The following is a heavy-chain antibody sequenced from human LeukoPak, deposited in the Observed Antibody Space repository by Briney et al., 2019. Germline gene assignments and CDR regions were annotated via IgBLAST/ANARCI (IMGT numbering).Heavy chain of an antibody. CDR1: GFIFSNYN. V-gene: IGHV3-21*01. Sequence: GGSLSLSCAASGFIFSNYNMNWVRQAPGKGLEWVSFISSSGSYIYFADSVNGRFTISRDNAKNSLYLQMNSLRAEDTAVYYCAELGITMIGGVWGKGTTVTISS. D-gene: IGHD3-10*02. J-gene: IGHJ6*04. CDR3: AELGITMIGGV. CDR2: ISSSGSYI.